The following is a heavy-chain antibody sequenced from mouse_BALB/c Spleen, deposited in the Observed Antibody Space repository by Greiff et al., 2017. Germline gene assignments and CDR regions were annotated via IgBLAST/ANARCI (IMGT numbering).Heavy chain of an antibody. J-gene: IGHJ4*01. CDR2: ISYDGSN. D-gene: IGHD2-10*01. CDR1: GYSITSGYY. CDR3: AREGAYYGNYGYAMDY. Sequence: EVHLVESGPGLVKPSQSLSLTCSVTGYSITSGYYWNWIRQFPGNKLEWMGYISYDGSNNYNPSLKNRISITRDTSKNQFFLKLNSVTTEDTATYYCAREGAYYGNYGYAMDYWGQGTSVTVSS. V-gene: IGHV3-6*02.